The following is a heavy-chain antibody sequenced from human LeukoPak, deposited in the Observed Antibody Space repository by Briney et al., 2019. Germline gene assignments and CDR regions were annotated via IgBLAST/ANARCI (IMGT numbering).Heavy chain of an antibody. J-gene: IGHJ4*02. CDR3: AKDTSYGSGSSDY. D-gene: IGHD3-10*01. CDR1: GFTFSSYA. Sequence: GGSLRLSCAASGFTFSSYAMSWVRQAPGKGLEWVSAISGSGGGTYYADSVKGRFTISRDNSKNTLYLQMNSLRAEDTAVYYCAKDTSYGSGSSDYWGQGTLVTVSS. CDR2: ISGSGGGT. V-gene: IGHV3-23*01.